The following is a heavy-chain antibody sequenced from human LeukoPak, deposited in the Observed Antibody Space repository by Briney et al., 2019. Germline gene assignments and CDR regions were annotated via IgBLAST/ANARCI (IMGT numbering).Heavy chain of an antibody. V-gene: IGHV4-59*01. CDR3: ARSGYSYGHDY. D-gene: IGHD5-18*01. CDR1: GGSISSSY. J-gene: IGHJ4*02. Sequence: PSETLSLTCTVSGGSISSSYWSWIRQPPGKGLEWIGYIYYSGSTNYNPSLKSRVTISVDTSKNQFSLKLSSVTAADTAVYYCARSGYSYGHDYWGQGTLVTVSS. CDR2: IYYSGST.